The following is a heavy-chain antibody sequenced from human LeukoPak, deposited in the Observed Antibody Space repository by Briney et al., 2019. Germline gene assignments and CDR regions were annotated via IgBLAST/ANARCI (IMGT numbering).Heavy chain of an antibody. D-gene: IGHD1-26*01. CDR1: GGSISSSSYY. CDR3: ARQGDSGTYYYFDY. CDR2: IYYSGRT. J-gene: IGHJ4*02. V-gene: IGHV4-39*01. Sequence: SETLSLTCTVSGGSISSSSYYWGWIRQPPGKGLEWFGSIYYSGRTYYNPSLKSRVTISVDTSRKQFSLKLRSVTAADTAVYYCARQGDSGTYYYFDYWGQGTLATVSS.